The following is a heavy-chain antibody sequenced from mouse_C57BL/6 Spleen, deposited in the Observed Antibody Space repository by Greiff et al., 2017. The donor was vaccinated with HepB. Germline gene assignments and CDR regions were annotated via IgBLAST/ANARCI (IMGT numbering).Heavy chain of an antibody. CDR1: GFNIKDYY. Sequence: EVQLQQSGAELVRPGASVKLSCTASGFNIKDYYMHWVKQRPEPGLEWIGRIDPEDGDTEYAPKFQGKATMTADTSSNTAYLQLSSLTSEDTAVYYCTTYDYDVGAWFAYWGQGTLVTVSA. CDR3: TTYDYDVGAWFAY. D-gene: IGHD2-4*01. V-gene: IGHV14-1*01. J-gene: IGHJ3*01. CDR2: IDPEDGDT.